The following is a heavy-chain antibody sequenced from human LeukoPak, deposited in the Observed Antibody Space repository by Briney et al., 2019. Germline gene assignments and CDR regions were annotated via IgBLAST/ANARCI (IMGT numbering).Heavy chain of an antibody. V-gene: IGHV1-3*01. CDR3: ARGLLSSSWSYYFDY. CDR2: INAGNGNT. Sequence: ASVKVSCKASGYTFTSYAMHWVRQAPGQRLEWMGWINAGNGNTKYSQKFQGRVTITRDTSASTAYMELSSLRSEDTAVYYCARGLLSSSWSYYFDYWGQGTLVTVSS. CDR1: GYTFTSYA. D-gene: IGHD6-13*01. J-gene: IGHJ4*02.